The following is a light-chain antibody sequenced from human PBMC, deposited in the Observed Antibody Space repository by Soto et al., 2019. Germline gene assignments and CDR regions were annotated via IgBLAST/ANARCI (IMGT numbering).Light chain of an antibody. V-gene: IGKV3-11*01. Sequence: EIVLTQSPATLSLSPGERATLSCRASQSVSSYLAWYQQKPGKAPRLLIYDASNRATGIPARFSGSGSGTAFTLTINSREPEDSAVYYCQQRSNWPSITFGQGTRLEIK. CDR2: DAS. J-gene: IGKJ5*01. CDR3: QQRSNWPSIT. CDR1: QSVSSY.